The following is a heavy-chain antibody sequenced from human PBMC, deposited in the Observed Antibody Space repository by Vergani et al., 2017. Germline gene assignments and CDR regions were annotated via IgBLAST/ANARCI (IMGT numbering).Heavy chain of an antibody. D-gene: IGHD3-22*01. CDR1: GGSFSGYY. Sequence: QVQLQESGPGLVKPSETLSLTCAVYGGSFSGYYWSWIRQPPGKGLEWIGYIYHSGSTYYNPSLKSRVTISVDRSKNQFSLKLSSVTAADTAVYYCARLRYDSSGYYYGNYFDYWGQGTLVTVSS. V-gene: IGHV4-34*10. CDR2: IYHSGST. CDR3: ARLRYDSSGYYYGNYFDY. J-gene: IGHJ4*02.